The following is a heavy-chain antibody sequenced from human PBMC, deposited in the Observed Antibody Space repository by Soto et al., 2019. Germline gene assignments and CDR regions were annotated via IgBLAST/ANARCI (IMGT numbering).Heavy chain of an antibody. D-gene: IGHD3-10*02. CDR2: ISYDKNTI. V-gene: IGHV3-30*18. CDR1: GFAFRSYG. J-gene: IGHJ4*02. Sequence: QIQLVESGGGVVQPGRSLRLFCAASGFAFRSYGMHWVRQVPGRGLDWLSVISYDKNTIHYAGSVRGRFTISRDNSKNTVYLDIKSLRPEDTAIYYCAKGGATAAVLDYWGQGTLVTVSP. CDR3: AKGGATAAVLDY.